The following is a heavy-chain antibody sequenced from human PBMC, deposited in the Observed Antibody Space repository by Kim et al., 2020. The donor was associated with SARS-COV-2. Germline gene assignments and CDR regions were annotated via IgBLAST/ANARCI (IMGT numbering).Heavy chain of an antibody. CDR3: ARSAGYGSQSTERYYFDY. CDR1: GYTFATYY. J-gene: IGHJ4*02. V-gene: IGHV1-46*01. D-gene: IGHD3-10*01. Sequence: ASVKVSCKASGYTFATYYMHWVRQAPGQGLEWMGVINPSGAGTNYAQKFQDRVTMTRDTSTSTVYMDLSSLRSEDTAVYYCARSAGYGSQSTERYYFDYWGQGTLVTVSS. CDR2: INPSGAGT.